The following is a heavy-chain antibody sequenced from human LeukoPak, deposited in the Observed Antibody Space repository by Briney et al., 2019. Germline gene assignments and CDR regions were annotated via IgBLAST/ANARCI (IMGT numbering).Heavy chain of an antibody. CDR2: IYYSGST. V-gene: IGHV4-59*01. J-gene: IGHJ4*02. CDR3: ARVPMVRGVIIGVDY. Sequence: PSETLSLTCTVSGGSISTYYWTWIRQPPGKGLEWIGYIYYSGSTNYNPSLKSRVTISVDTSKNQFSLKLSSVTAADTAVYYCARVPMVRGVIIGVDYWGQGTLVTVSS. D-gene: IGHD3-10*01. CDR1: GGSISTYY.